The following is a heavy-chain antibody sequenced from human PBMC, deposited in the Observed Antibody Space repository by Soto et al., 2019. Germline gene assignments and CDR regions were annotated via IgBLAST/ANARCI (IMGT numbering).Heavy chain of an antibody. J-gene: IGHJ4*02. CDR2: INAGNGNT. D-gene: IGHD3-9*01. CDR3: ARASQLRYFDWSYSFDY. V-gene: IGHV1-3*01. Sequence: GASVKVSCKASGYTFTSYAMHWVRQAPGQRLEWMGWINAGNGNTKYSQKFQGRVTITRDTSASTAYMELSSLRSEDTAVYYCARASQLRYFDWSYSFDYWGQGTLVTVSS. CDR1: GYTFTSYA.